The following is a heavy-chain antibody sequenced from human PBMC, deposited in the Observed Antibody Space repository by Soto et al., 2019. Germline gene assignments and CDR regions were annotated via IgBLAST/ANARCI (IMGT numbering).Heavy chain of an antibody. D-gene: IGHD3-10*01. J-gene: IGHJ6*02. CDR2: ISSSGSTI. Sequence: GGSLRLSCAASGFTFSDYYMSWIRQAPGEGLEWVSYISSSGSTIYYADSVKGRFTISRDNAKNSLYLQMNSLRAEDTAVYYCARGSLLWFGESSGSEYYYGMDVWGQGTTVTVSS. V-gene: IGHV3-11*01. CDR3: ARGSLLWFGESSGSEYYYGMDV. CDR1: GFTFSDYY.